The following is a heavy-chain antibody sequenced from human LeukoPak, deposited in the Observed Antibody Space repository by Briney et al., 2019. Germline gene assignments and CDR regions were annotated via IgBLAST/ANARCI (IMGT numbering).Heavy chain of an antibody. CDR2: IIPIFGTA. V-gene: IGHV1-69*13. CDR1: GGTFSSYA. Sequence: ASVKVSCKASGGTFSSYAISWVRQAPGQGLEWMGGIIPIFGTANYAQKFQGRVTITADESTSTAYMELSSLRSEDTAVYYCARVTEDIVATSNWFDPWGQGTLVTVSS. J-gene: IGHJ5*02. D-gene: IGHD5-12*01. CDR3: ARVTEDIVATSNWFDP.